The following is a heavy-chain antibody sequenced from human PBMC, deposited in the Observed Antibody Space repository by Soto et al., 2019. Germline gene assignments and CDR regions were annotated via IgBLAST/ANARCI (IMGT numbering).Heavy chain of an antibody. Sequence: PSETLSLTCTVSGGSISSYCWSWIRQPPGKGLEWIGYIYYSGSTNYNPSLKSRVTISVDTSKNQFSLKLSSVTAADTAVYYCARVTKSRDGYNINFDYWGQGTLVTVSS. CDR2: IYYSGST. V-gene: IGHV4-59*01. J-gene: IGHJ4*02. CDR1: GGSISSYC. CDR3: ARVTKSRDGYNINFDY. D-gene: IGHD5-12*01.